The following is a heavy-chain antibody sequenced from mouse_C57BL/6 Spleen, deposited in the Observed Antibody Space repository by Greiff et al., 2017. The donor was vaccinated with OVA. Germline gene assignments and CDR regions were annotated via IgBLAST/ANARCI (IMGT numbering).Heavy chain of an antibody. J-gene: IGHJ3*01. CDR1: GYTFTSYW. CDR2: IHPSDSDT. D-gene: IGHD2-4*01. CDR3: AIGGDDYDGFAY. Sequence: VKLQQPGAELVKPGASVKVSCKASGYTFTSYWMHWVKQRPGQGLEWIGRIHPSDSDTNYNQKFKGKATLTVDKSSSTAYMQLSSLTSEDSAVYYCAIGGDDYDGFAYWGQGTLVTVSA. V-gene: IGHV1-74*01.